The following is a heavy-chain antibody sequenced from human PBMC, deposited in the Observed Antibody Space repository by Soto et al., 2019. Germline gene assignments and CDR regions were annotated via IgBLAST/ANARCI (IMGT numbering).Heavy chain of an antibody. CDR3: ARRHKGYSSGWYPYYYYCYGMDV. CDR2: IYPGDSDT. Sequence: GESLKISCKGSGYSFTSYWIGWVRQMPGKGLEWMGIIYPGDSDTRYSPSFQGQVTISADKSISTAYLQWSSLKASDTAMYYCARRHKGYSSGWYPYYYYCYGMDVWGQGTTVTVSS. D-gene: IGHD6-19*01. V-gene: IGHV5-51*01. CDR1: GYSFTSYW. J-gene: IGHJ6*02.